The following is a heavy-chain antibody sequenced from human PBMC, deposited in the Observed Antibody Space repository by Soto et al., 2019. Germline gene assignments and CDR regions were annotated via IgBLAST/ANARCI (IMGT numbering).Heavy chain of an antibody. CDR3: AKDLGRGWLRYFDY. D-gene: IGHD5-12*01. V-gene: IGHV3-23*01. CDR2: ISGSAGST. CDR1: RFTFSSYA. J-gene: IGHJ4*02. Sequence: EVQLLESGGGLVQPGGSLRLSCAASRFTFSSYAMSWVRQAPGKGLEWVSAISGSAGSTYYADSVKGRFTISRDNSKNTLYLQMNSLRAEDTAVYYCAKDLGRGWLRYFDYWCQGTLVTVSS.